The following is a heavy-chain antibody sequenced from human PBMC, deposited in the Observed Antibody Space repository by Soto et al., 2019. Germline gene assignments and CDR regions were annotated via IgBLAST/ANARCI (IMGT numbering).Heavy chain of an antibody. J-gene: IGHJ5*02. CDR2: IYYSGST. CDR1: GGSISIYY. Sequence: KPAETLSLTCTVSGGSISIYYWIWIRHPPGKGLEWIGYIYYSGSTNYNPSLKSRVTISEDTSKNQFSLKLSSVTAADTAVYYCVRDGTKTIRDWFDPWGQGISVTVSP. D-gene: IGHD1-1*01. CDR3: VRDGTKTIRDWFDP. V-gene: IGHV4-59*01.